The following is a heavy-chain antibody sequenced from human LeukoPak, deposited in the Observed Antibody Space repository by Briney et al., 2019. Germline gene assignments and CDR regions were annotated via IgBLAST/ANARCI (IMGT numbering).Heavy chain of an antibody. Sequence: GASVKVSCKASGYTFTSYYIHWVRQAPGQGLEWTGIINPSGGSTTYAQKFQGRVTMTRDTSASTVYMELSSLRSEDTAVYYCARRDGYNVIDYWGQGTLVTVSS. CDR3: ARRDGYNVIDY. CDR1: GYTFTSYY. CDR2: INPSGGST. V-gene: IGHV1-46*03. D-gene: IGHD5-24*01. J-gene: IGHJ4*02.